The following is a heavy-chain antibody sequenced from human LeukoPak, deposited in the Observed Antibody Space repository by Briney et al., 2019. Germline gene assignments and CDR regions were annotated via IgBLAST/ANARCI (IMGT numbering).Heavy chain of an antibody. V-gene: IGHV4-4*02. J-gene: IGHJ4*02. CDR3: SRENGAFSPFGY. D-gene: IGHD2-8*01. Sequence: SGTLSLTCDVSGGSLTINSWWSWVRQPPGKGLEWIGEISLTGLTHYNPSLESRVTVSLDKSKNQLSLNLTSVTAADTAVYYCSRENGAFSPFGYWGQGTLVTVLS. CDR1: GGSLTINSW. CDR2: ISLTGLT.